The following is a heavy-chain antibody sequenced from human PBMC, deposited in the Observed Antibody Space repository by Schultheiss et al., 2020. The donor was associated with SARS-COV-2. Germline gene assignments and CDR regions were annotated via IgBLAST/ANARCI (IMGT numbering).Heavy chain of an antibody. J-gene: IGHJ4*02. CDR3: ARDEAHGWLVRQAFDY. V-gene: IGHV3-13*01. CDR2: IGTAGDT. Sequence: GGSLRLSCAASGFTFSSYSMNWVRQATGKGLEWVSAIGTAGDTYYPGSVKGRFTISRENAKNSLYLQMNSLRAGDTAVYYCARDEAHGWLVRQAFDYWGQGTLVTVSS. D-gene: IGHD6-19*01. CDR1: GFTFSSYS.